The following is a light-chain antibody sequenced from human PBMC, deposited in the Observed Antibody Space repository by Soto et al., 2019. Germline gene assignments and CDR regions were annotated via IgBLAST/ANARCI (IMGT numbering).Light chain of an antibody. Sequence: EIVMTQSPATLSVSPGERATLSCRASQSVSSKLAWYQQKPGQAPRVLIFGASTSATGVPARFSGSGSGTAFPLTISSLQSEDFAVYYCQHYNDWPPTWTFGQGTRVEIK. CDR3: QHYNDWPPTWT. J-gene: IGKJ1*01. CDR2: GAS. V-gene: IGKV3-15*01. CDR1: QSVSSK.